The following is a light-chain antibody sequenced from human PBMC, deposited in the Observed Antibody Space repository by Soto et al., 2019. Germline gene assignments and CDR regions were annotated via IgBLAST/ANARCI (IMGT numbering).Light chain of an antibody. J-gene: IGLJ1*01. Sequence: QSVLTQPPSASGTPGQRVTISCSGSSSNIGDYHVHWYQQLPGAAPKVLIHSSHQRPSGVPDRFSGSKSGNTASLTVSGLQAADEADYFCKSYAGSNTYVFGSGTKVTVL. CDR2: SSH. CDR3: KSYAGSNTYV. CDR1: SSNIGDYH. V-gene: IGLV1-44*01.